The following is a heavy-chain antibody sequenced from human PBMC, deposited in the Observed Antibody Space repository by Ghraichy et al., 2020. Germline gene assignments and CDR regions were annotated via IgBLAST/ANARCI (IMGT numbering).Heavy chain of an antibody. Sequence: SETLSLTCAVYGASFSDYYWNWVRQPPGKGLEWIGEISHSGSGTYNASLKSRVTISIDRSRKQLSLKLSSVTAADTAVYYCAGSKSRYALDVWGQGTTVTVSS. CDR3: AGSKSRYALDV. CDR1: GASFSDYY. V-gene: IGHV4-34*01. CDR2: ISHSGSG. J-gene: IGHJ6*02.